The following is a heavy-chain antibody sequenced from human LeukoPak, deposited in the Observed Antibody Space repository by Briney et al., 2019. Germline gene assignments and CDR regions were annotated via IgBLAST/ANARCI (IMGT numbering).Heavy chain of an antibody. D-gene: IGHD1-26*01. J-gene: IGHJ5*02. CDR3: TRDASVGATGGWFDP. CDR2: ISGSGGST. CDR1: GFTFSSYA. V-gene: IGHV3-23*01. Sequence: PGGSLRLSCAASGFTFSSYAMSWVRQAPGKGLEWVSAISGSGGSTYYADSVKGRFTISRDNSKNTLYLQMDSLTAEDTALYYCTRDASVGATGGWFDPWGQGTLVTVSS.